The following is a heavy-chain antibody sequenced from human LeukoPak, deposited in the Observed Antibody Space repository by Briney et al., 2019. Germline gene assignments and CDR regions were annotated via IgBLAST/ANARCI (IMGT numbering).Heavy chain of an antibody. CDR3: AREATRAGGHFDN. D-gene: IGHD5-24*01. CDR2: IYYSGST. V-gene: IGHV4-39*02. CDR1: GGSISSSSYY. J-gene: IGHJ4*02. Sequence: PSETLSLTCTVSGGSISSSSYYWGWIRQPPGKGLEWIGSIYYSGSTYYNPSLKSRVTISVDTSKNQFSLKLGSVTAADTAVYYCAREATRAGGHFDNWGQGILVTVSS.